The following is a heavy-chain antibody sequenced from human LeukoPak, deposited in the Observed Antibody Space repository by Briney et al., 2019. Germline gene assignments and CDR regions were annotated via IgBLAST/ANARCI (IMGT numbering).Heavy chain of an antibody. D-gene: IGHD4-17*01. CDR2: ISSSGSTI. V-gene: IGHV3-48*03. J-gene: IGHJ4*02. CDR1: GFTFSSYE. CDR3: ARSYGDYVLFDY. Sequence: GGALRLSCAASGFTFSSYEMNWVRQAPGKGLEWVSYISSSGSTIYYADSVKGRFTISRENAKNSLYLQMNSLRAEDTAVYYCARSYGDYVLFDYWGQGTLVTVSS.